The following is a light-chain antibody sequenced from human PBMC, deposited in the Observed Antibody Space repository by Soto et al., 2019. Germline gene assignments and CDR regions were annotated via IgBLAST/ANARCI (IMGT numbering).Light chain of an antibody. CDR3: QQYGSSPRVT. Sequence: EFVLTQSPATPSLSPGQRANLYCXXXQTVRNNYLAWYQQKPGQAPRLLIYGASSRATGIPDRFSGSGSGTDFTLTISRLEPEDFAVYYCQQYGSSPRVTFGQGTRLEIK. V-gene: IGKV3-20*01. J-gene: IGKJ5*01. CDR1: QTVRNNY. CDR2: GAS.